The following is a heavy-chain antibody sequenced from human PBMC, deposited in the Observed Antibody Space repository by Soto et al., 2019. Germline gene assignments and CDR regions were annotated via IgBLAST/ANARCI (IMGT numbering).Heavy chain of an antibody. D-gene: IGHD3-22*01. CDR1: GFTFSSYA. J-gene: IGHJ6*02. V-gene: IGHV3-30-3*01. CDR2: ISYDGSNK. CDR3: AREETYYYDSSGYYLVNYYGMDV. Sequence: GGSLRLSCAASGFTFSSYAMHWVRQAPGKGLEWVAVISYDGSNKYYADSVKGRFTIFRDNAKNSLYLQMNSLRAEDTAVYYCAREETYYYDSSGYYLVNYYGMDVWGQGTTVTVSS.